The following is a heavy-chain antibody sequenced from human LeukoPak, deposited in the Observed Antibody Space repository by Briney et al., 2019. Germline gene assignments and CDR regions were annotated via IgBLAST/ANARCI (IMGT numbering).Heavy chain of an antibody. D-gene: IGHD5-24*01. Sequence: PGGSLRLSCAASGFTFSTYAMSWVRQAPGKGLEWVSAISGSGGSTYYADSVEGRFTISRDNSKNTLYLQMNSLRVEDTAVYCCAKRGMTTIKEGFDYWGQGTLVTVSS. CDR3: AKRGMTTIKEGFDY. CDR2: ISGSGGST. CDR1: GFTFSTYA. V-gene: IGHV3-23*01. J-gene: IGHJ4*02.